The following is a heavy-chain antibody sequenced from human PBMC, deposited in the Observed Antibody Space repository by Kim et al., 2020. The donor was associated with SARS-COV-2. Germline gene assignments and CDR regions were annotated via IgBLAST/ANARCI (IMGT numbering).Heavy chain of an antibody. J-gene: IGHJ4*02. CDR2: INADGSVI. CDR3: ARGSGNYGFDS. V-gene: IGHV3-74*01. CDR1: GFTFSSHW. D-gene: IGHD3-22*01. Sequence: GGSLRLSCAASGFTFSSHWMHWVRQAPGKGPVWVSRINADGSVIEYAASVKGRFTISRDNAKSTLDLQMNSLRPEDTAVYYCARGSGNYGFDSWGQGILVAVSS.